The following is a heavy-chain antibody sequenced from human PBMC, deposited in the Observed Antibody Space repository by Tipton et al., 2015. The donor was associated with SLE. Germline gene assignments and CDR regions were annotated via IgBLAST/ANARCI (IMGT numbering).Heavy chain of an antibody. CDR2: INHSGST. J-gene: IGHJ4*02. CDR1: GGSFSGYF. D-gene: IGHD3-9*01. CDR3: AAQSLRYFDWLFD. Sequence: TLSLTCAVYGGSFSGYFWSWVRQPPGKGLEWIGEINHSGSTNYNPSLKSRVTISVDTSKNQFSLKLSSVTAADTAVYYFAAQSLRYFDWLFDWGQGTLVTASS. V-gene: IGHV4-34*01.